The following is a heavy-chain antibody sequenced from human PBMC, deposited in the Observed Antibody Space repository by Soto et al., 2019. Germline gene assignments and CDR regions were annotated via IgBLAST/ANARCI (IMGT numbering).Heavy chain of an antibody. V-gene: IGHV3-48*02. CDR3: ARDRSSETYSSGWFPFDY. J-gene: IGHJ4*02. D-gene: IGHD6-19*01. Sequence: GCSLRLSCAASGFSCSSYSMNWVRQAPGKGLEWVSYISSSSSTIYYADSVKGRFTISRDNAKNSLYLQMNSLRDEDTAVYYCARDRSSETYSSGWFPFDYWGQGTLVTVSS. CDR2: ISSSSSTI. CDR1: GFSCSSYS.